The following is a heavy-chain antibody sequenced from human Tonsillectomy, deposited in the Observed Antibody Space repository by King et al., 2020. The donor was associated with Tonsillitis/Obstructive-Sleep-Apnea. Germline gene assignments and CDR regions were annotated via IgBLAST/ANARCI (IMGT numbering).Heavy chain of an antibody. CDR3: ARWSRVLRFLEWSYDAFDI. Sequence: QLQESGPGLVKPSETLSLTCTVSGGSISSSSYYWGWIRQPPGKGLEWIGSIYYSGSTYYNPSLKIRVTISVDTAKNQFSLKLSPVTAADTAVYYCARWSRVLRFLEWSYDAFDIWGQGTMVTVSS. J-gene: IGHJ3*02. CDR1: GGSISSSSYY. D-gene: IGHD3-3*01. CDR2: IYYSGST. V-gene: IGHV4-39*01.